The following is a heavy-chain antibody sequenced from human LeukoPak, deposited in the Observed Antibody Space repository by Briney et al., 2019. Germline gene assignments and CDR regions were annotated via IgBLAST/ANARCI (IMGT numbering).Heavy chain of an antibody. CDR1: GHIFTASY. V-gene: IGHV1-2*02. CDR3: ARKHFGASSPFDY. Sequence: GASVRVSCKASGHIFTASYIHWARQAPGQGLEWMGWINPHSGDTKFAQKFQGRLTMTTDTAITTGYMELNRLRYDDAAMYYCARKHFGASSPFDYWGQGTLVTVSS. D-gene: IGHD2-21*01. CDR2: INPHSGDT. J-gene: IGHJ4*02.